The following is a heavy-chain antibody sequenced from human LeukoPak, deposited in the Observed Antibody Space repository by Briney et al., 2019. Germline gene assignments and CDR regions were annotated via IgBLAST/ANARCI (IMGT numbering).Heavy chain of an antibody. CDR1: GFTFSSYG. CDR3: ARDCSGGSCYLDY. CDR2: IWYDGSNK. Sequence: GGSLRLSCAASGFTFSSYGMHWVRQAPGKGLEWVAVIWYDGSNKYYADSVKGRFTISRDNSKNTLYLQMNSLRAEDTAVYCCARDCSGGSCYLDYWGQGTLVTVSS. D-gene: IGHD2-15*01. V-gene: IGHV3-33*01. J-gene: IGHJ4*02.